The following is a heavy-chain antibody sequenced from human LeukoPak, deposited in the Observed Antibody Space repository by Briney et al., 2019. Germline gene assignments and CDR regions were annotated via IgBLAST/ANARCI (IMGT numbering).Heavy chain of an antibody. CDR3: ARIKDDYGDSLRVN. Sequence: VASVKVSCKASGGTFSSYTISWVRQAPGQGLEWMGRIIPILGIANYAQKFQGRVTITADKSTSTAYMELSSLRSEDTAVYYCARIKDDYGDSLRVNWGQGALVTVSS. V-gene: IGHV1-69*02. CDR1: GGTFSSYT. CDR2: IIPILGIA. D-gene: IGHD4-17*01. J-gene: IGHJ4*02.